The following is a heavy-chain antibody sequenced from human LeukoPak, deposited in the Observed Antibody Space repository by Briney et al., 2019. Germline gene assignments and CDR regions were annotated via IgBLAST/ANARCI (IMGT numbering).Heavy chain of an antibody. CDR1: GFLFGDYD. CDR3: TRDRYDDYVWGSYRYYDY. Sequence: GGPESLPCTASGFLFGDYDVSWVRQAPGEGVVWVGFNRSKSYGETTEYAASMKARFTISRDNSNSIAYLQTNSLINEDTTMYYCTRDRYDDYVWGSYRYYDYWGQGTPVTVSS. V-gene: IGHV3-49*04. J-gene: IGHJ4*02. CDR2: NRSKSYGETT. D-gene: IGHD3-16*02.